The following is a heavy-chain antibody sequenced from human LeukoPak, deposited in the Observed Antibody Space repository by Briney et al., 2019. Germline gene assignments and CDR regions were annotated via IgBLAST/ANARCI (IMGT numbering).Heavy chain of an antibody. CDR2: IYHSGST. CDR1: GGSISSSNW. J-gene: IGHJ4*02. V-gene: IGHV4-4*02. CDR3: ARAVVYYDSRGPLLDY. Sequence: SETLSLTCAVSGGSISSSNWWSWVRPPPGKGLEWIGEIYHSGSTNYNPSLKSRVTISVDKSKSQFSLKLSSVTAADTAVYYCARAVVYYDSRGPLLDYWGQGTLVTVSS. D-gene: IGHD3-22*01.